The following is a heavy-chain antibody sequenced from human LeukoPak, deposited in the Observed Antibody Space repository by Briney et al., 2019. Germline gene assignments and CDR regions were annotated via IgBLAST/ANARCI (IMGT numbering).Heavy chain of an antibody. V-gene: IGHV4-59*01. CDR2: IYYSGST. Sequence: SETLSLTCTVSGGSISNYYWSWIRQPPGKGLKWIGYIYYSGSTNYNPSPKSRVTISVDTSKNHFSLRLSSVTAADTAVYYCARDISRILRPGWFDPWGQGTLVTVSS. D-gene: IGHD3-10*02. CDR3: ARDISRILRPGWFDP. J-gene: IGHJ5*02. CDR1: GGSISNYY.